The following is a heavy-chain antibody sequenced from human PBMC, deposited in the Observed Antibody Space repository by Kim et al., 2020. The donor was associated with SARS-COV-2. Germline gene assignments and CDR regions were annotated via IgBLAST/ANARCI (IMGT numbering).Heavy chain of an antibody. D-gene: IGHD3-3*01. CDR2: INSDGSST. Sequence: GGSLRLSCAASGFTFSSYWMHWVRQAPGKGLVWVSRINSDGSSTSYADSVKGRFTISRVNAKNTLYLQMNSLRADDTAVYYCARSFTLFGVVIIPPGGMDVWGQGTTVTVSS. J-gene: IGHJ6*02. CDR1: GFTFSSYW. CDR3: ARSFTLFGVVIIPPGGMDV. V-gene: IGHV3-74*01.